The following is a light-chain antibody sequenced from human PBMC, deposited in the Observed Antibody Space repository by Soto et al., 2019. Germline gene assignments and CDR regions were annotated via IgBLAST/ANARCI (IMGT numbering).Light chain of an antibody. V-gene: IGKV3-20*01. J-gene: IGKJ4*01. CDR1: QSVSSNY. CDR2: RAS. CDR3: QQYGSSPLT. Sequence: EIVLTQSPGTLSLSPGERATLSCRASQSVSSNYVAWYQQKPGQTPKVLIYRASSRATGIPDRFSGSGSGTDFTLTISSLEPEDFAMYYCQQYGSSPLTFGGGTKVEIK.